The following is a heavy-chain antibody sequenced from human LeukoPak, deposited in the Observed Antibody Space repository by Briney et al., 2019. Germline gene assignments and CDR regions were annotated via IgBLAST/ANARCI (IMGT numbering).Heavy chain of an antibody. CDR1: GYSIGSGYY. D-gene: IGHD2-15*01. CDR2: IYHSGST. Sequence: PSETLSLTCAVSGYSIGSGYYWGWIRQPPGKGLEWIGSIYHSGSTYYNPSLKSRVTISVDTSKNQFSLKLSSVTAADTAVYYCARRRGYCSGGSCRVLDYWGQGTLVTVSS. J-gene: IGHJ4*02. CDR3: ARRRGYCSGGSCRVLDY. V-gene: IGHV4-38-2*01.